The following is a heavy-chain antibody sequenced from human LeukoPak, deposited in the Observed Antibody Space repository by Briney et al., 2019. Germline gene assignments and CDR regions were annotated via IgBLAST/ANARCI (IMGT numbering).Heavy chain of an antibody. CDR1: GFTFSSYG. Sequence: GGSLRLSCAASGFTFSSYGMHWVRQAPGKGLEWVAFIRYDGSNKYYADSVKGRFTISGDNSKNTLYLQMNSLRAEDTAVYYCAKDRYGSGRGYYFDYWGQGTLVTVSS. V-gene: IGHV3-30*02. CDR3: AKDRYGSGRGYYFDY. CDR2: IRYDGSNK. J-gene: IGHJ4*02. D-gene: IGHD3-10*01.